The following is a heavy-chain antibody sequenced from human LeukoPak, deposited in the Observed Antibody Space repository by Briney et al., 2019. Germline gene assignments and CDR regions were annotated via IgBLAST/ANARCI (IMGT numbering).Heavy chain of an antibody. CDR3: ARDPYSGNYGNYYYYYMDV. D-gene: IGHD1-26*01. V-gene: IGHV3-21*01. CDR2: ITSSGTYI. CDR1: GFTFSRYG. Sequence: SGGSLRLSCAASGFTFSRYGMHWVRQAPGRALEWVSSITSSGTYIFYADSVKGRFTISRDNAKNSLYLQMNSLGPEDTAVYYCARDPYSGNYGNYYYYYMDVWGKGATVTISS. J-gene: IGHJ6*03.